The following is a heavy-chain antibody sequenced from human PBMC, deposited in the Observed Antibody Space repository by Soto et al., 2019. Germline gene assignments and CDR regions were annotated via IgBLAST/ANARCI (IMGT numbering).Heavy chain of an antibody. Sequence: GGSLRLSCAASGFTFSSYWMHWVRQAPGKGLVWVSRINSDGSSTSYADSVKGRFTISRDNSKNTVYLQMNDLRVEDAAEYFCAKDSWAIFGVPAGEYYAMDVWGQGTTVTVS. D-gene: IGHD3-3*01. V-gene: IGHV3-74*01. J-gene: IGHJ6*02. CDR1: GFTFSSYW. CDR2: INSDGSST. CDR3: AKDSWAIFGVPAGEYYAMDV.